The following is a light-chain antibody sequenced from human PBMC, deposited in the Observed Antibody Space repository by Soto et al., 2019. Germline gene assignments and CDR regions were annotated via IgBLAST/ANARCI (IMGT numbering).Light chain of an antibody. CDR1: QSVGSN. Sequence: EIVMTQSPATLSVSPGERATLSCRASQSVGSNLAWYQQRPGQAPRLLIYGASTRATGIPARFSGSGSGTEFTLTISSLQSEDFAVYYCQQYNNRPPWTFGQGTNVEIK. CDR2: GAS. J-gene: IGKJ1*01. CDR3: QQYNNRPPWT. V-gene: IGKV3-15*01.